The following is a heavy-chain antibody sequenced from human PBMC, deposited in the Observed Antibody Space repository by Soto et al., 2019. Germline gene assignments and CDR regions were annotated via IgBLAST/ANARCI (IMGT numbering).Heavy chain of an antibody. Sequence: GGSLRLSCAASGFTFSSYSMNWVRQAPGKGLEWVSYISSSSSTIYHADSVKGRFTISRDNAKNSLYLQMNSLRDEDTAVYYCAREENKVDIVATMRRIYYYGMDVWGQGTTVTVSS. CDR2: ISSSSSTI. CDR3: AREENKVDIVATMRRIYYYGMDV. CDR1: GFTFSSYS. V-gene: IGHV3-48*02. J-gene: IGHJ6*02. D-gene: IGHD5-12*01.